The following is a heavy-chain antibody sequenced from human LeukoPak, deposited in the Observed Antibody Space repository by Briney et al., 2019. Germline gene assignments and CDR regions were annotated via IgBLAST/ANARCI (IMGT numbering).Heavy chain of an antibody. Sequence: ASVKVSCKASGYTFTGYYMHWVRQAPGQGLEWMGWINPNSGGTNYAQKFQGRVTMTRDTSISTANMELSRLRSDDTAVYYCARDKGYSSGWYADYWGQGTLVTVSS. CDR3: ARDKGYSSGWYADY. V-gene: IGHV1-2*02. CDR2: INPNSGGT. CDR1: GYTFTGYY. J-gene: IGHJ4*02. D-gene: IGHD6-19*01.